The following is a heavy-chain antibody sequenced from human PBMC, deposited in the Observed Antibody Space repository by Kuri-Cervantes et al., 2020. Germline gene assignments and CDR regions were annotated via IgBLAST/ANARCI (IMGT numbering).Heavy chain of an antibody. V-gene: IGHV3-7*01. D-gene: IGHD2-8*01. CDR2: IKQVESET. CDR1: GFTFSSYW. CDR3: ARDGEWDAFDI. Sequence: GGSLRLSCAASGFTFSSYWMSWVRQAPGKGLEWVANIKQVESETYYVDSVKGRFTISRDNAKNSLYLQMNSLRAEDTAVYYCARDGEWDAFDIWGQGTMVTVSS. J-gene: IGHJ3*02.